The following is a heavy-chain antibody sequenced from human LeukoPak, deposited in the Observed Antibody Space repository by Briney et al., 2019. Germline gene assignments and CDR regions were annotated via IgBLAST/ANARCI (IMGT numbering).Heavy chain of an antibody. V-gene: IGHV3-7*01. CDR1: GFTFSSYW. CDR2: IKQDGSEK. CDR3: ARSRYSSSWYDGCYFDY. D-gene: IGHD6-13*01. Sequence: GGSLRLSCAASGFTFSSYWMSWVRQAPGKGLEWVANIKQDGSEKYYVDSVKGRFTISRDNAKNSLYLQMNSLRAEDTAVYYCARSRYSSSWYDGCYFDYWGQGTLVTVSS. J-gene: IGHJ4*02.